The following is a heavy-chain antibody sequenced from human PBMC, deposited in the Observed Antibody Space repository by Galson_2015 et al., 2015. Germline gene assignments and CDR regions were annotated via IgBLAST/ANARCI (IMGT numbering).Heavy chain of an antibody. D-gene: IGHD3-22*01. CDR3: AKVGAPYQHYYDSSGIFDY. V-gene: IGHV3-30*18. CDR1: GFSFSNYG. Sequence: SLRLSCAASGFSFSNYGMHWVRQAPGKGLEWVAGISYDGSNKYYADSVKGRFTISRDNSKNTLYLQINSLRAEDTAVYYCAKVGAPYQHYYDSSGIFDYWGQGTLVTVSS. J-gene: IGHJ4*02. CDR2: ISYDGSNK.